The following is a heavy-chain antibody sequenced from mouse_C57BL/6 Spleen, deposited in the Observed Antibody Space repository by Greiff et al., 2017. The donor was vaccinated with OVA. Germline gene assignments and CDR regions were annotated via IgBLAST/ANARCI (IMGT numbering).Heavy chain of an antibody. J-gene: IGHJ3*01. Sequence: EVQLQQSGSELVKPGASVKISCKASGYTFTDYYMNWVKQSHGKSLEWIGDINPNNGGTSYNQKFKGKATLTVDKSSSTAYMELRSLTSEDSADYYCGLGPWFAYWGQGTLVTVSA. CDR1: GYTFTDYY. V-gene: IGHV1-26*01. CDR2: INPNNGGT. CDR3: GLGPWFAY. D-gene: IGHD4-1*01.